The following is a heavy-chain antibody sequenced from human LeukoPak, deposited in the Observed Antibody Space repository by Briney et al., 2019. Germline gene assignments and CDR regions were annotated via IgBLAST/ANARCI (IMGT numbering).Heavy chain of an antibody. CDR3: ARYVMGVTGLDY. Sequence: SETLSLTCAVSGYSISSGYYWGWIRQPPGKGLEWIGSIYHSGSTYYNPSLKSRVTISVDTSKNQFSLKLSSVTAADTAVYYCARYVMGVTGLDYWGQGTLVTVSS. CDR1: GYSISSGYY. V-gene: IGHV4-38-2*01. J-gene: IGHJ4*02. CDR2: IYHSGST. D-gene: IGHD3-10*01.